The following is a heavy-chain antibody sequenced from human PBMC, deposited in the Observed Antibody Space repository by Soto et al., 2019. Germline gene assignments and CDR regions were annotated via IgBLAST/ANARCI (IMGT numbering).Heavy chain of an antibody. CDR1: GGSVSSGSYY. CDR2: IYYSGST. J-gene: IGHJ4*02. CDR3: ARGDY. Sequence: QVQLQESGPGLVKPSETLSLTCTVSGGSVSSGSYYWSWIRQPPGKGLEWIGYIYYSGSTNYNPSLKSRVTTSVDTSKNQCSLKLSSVTAADTAVYYCARGDYWGQGTLVTVSS. V-gene: IGHV4-61*01.